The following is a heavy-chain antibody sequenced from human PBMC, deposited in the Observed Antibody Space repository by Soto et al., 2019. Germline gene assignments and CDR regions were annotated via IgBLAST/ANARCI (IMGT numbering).Heavy chain of an antibody. CDR1: RGSIATSGYN. J-gene: IGHJ4*02. CDR3: ARDGGVRGADS. CDR2: IYRSGST. Sequence: QVQLQESGPGLVKPSQTLSLSCTVSRGSIATSGYNWSWFRQSPGRGLEWIGYIYRSGSTSYNPSLKSRVSLSVDTSRNQFSLKLSSVTAADTAVYYCARDGGVRGADSWGQGKLVTVSS. V-gene: IGHV4-31*03. D-gene: IGHD3-10*01.